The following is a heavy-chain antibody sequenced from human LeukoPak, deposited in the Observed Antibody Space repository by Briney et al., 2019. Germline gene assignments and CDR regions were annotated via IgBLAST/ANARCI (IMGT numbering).Heavy chain of an antibody. CDR2: ISGSGGST. J-gene: IGHJ6*03. D-gene: IGHD2-15*01. V-gene: IGHV3-23*01. CDR3: AKIFGGNYYYYYMDV. Sequence: GGSLRLSCAASGFTFSSYAMSWVRQAPGKGLEWVSGISGSGGSTYYADSVKGRFTISRDNSKNTLYLQMNSLRAEDTAVYYCAKIFGGNYYYYYMDVWGKGTTVTVSS. CDR1: GFTFSSYA.